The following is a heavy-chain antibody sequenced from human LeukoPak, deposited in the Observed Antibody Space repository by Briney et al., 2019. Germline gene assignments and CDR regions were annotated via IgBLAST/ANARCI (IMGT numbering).Heavy chain of an antibody. Sequence: GGSLRLSCAASGFTFSNYGMHWVRQAPGKGLEWVAAISYDGSTKYYADSVKGRFTSSRDNSKNTLYLQMNSLRPEDTAVYYCANDSSVWVVGAISFFDYWGQGSLASVSS. CDR2: ISYDGSTK. V-gene: IGHV3-30*18. J-gene: IGHJ4*02. CDR1: GFTFSNYG. CDR3: ANDSSVWVVGAISFFDY. D-gene: IGHD1-26*01.